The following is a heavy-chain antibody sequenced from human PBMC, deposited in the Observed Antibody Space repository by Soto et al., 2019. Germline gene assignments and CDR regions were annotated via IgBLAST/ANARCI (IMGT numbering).Heavy chain of an antibody. J-gene: IGHJ5*02. Sequence: EVQLVESGGGLVQPGGSLRLSCAASGFTFSSYWMSWVRQAPGKGLEWVANIKQDGSEKYYVDSVKGRFTISRDNAKNSLYLQMNGLGAEDTAVYYCARSSRRTAAGSGWFDPLGQGTLVNVSS. V-gene: IGHV3-7*05. CDR2: IKQDGSEK. D-gene: IGHD6-13*01. CDR3: ARSSRRTAAGSGWFDP. CDR1: GFTFSSYW.